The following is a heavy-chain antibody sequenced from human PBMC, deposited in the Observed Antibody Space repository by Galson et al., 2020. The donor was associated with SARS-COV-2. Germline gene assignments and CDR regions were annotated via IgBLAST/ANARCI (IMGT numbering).Heavy chain of an antibody. CDR3: AREAGEAAAGVTGTLYYYYGMDV. Sequence: SETLSLTCTVSGGSISSGSYYWSWIRQPAGKGLEWIGRIYTSGSTNYNPSLKSRVTISVDTSKNQFSLKLSSVTAADTAVYYCAREAGEAAAGVTGTLYYYYGMDVWGQGTTVTVSS. D-gene: IGHD1-20*01. CDR1: GGSISSGSYY. V-gene: IGHV4-61*02. CDR2: IYTSGST. J-gene: IGHJ6*02.